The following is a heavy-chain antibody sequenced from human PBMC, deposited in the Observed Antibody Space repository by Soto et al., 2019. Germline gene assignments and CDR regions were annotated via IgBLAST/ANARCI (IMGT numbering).Heavy chain of an antibody. CDR2: VYYAGST. V-gene: IGHV4-39*02. Sequence: SETLSLTCTVSGGSISTDSHYWGWIRQPPGKGLEWIGSVYYAGSTYKNPSLHSRVTISVDTSKNHFSLKLNSVTAADTAVYYCARRTNYGDYSFDYWGQGTLVTSPQ. D-gene: IGHD4-17*01. CDR1: GGSISTDSHY. J-gene: IGHJ4*02. CDR3: ARRTNYGDYSFDY.